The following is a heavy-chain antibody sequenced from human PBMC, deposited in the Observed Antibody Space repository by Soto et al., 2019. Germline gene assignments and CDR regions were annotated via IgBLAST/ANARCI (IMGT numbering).Heavy chain of an antibody. J-gene: IGHJ4*02. Sequence: QVQLQQWGAGLLKPSETLSLTCAVYGGSFSGYYWSWIRQPPGKGLEWIGEINHSGSTNYNPSLKSRVTISVDTAKNQFSLKLSSVTAADTAVYYCARGAVLSDYYDSSGYYNFDYWGQGTLVTVSS. CDR2: INHSGST. CDR3: ARGAVLSDYYDSSGYYNFDY. D-gene: IGHD3-22*01. CDR1: GGSFSGYY. V-gene: IGHV4-34*01.